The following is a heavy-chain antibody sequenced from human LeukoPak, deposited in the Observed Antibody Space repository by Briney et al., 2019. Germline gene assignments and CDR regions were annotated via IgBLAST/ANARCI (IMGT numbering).Heavy chain of an antibody. CDR3: ARSAFLVTAPGLYYFDY. CDR1: AGSISSYY. V-gene: IGHV4-4*07. Sequence: SHTLSLTCTVSAGSISSYYWSWIRQPAGKGLEWIGHIYNSGSTNYNPSLKGRVTMSVATSKNQFSLHLSSVTAADTAVYYCARSAFLVTAPGLYYFDYWGQGTLVAVSS. D-gene: IGHD6-13*01. CDR2: IYNSGST. J-gene: IGHJ4*02.